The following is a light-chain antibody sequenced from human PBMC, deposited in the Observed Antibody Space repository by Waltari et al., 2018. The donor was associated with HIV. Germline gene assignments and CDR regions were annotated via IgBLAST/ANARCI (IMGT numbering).Light chain of an antibody. V-gene: IGKV1-16*02. J-gene: IGKJ5*01. Sequence: DIQMTQSPSSLSASVGDRVTITCRASHDISNYLAWFQQRPGEAPKSLIYAASTLQSGVPSKFRGSGYETYFTLTINSLQSEDSATYYCQQYKGYPLTFGQGTRLEIK. CDR3: QQYKGYPLT. CDR1: HDISNY. CDR2: AAS.